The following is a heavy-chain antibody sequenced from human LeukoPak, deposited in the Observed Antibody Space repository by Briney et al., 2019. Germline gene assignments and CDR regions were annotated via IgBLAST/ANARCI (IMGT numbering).Heavy chain of an antibody. V-gene: IGHV4-39*01. CDR1: GGSISSSSYY. CDR3: ASTPRGYSYGYFYWFDP. CDR2: IYYSGST. Sequence: PSETLSLTCTVSGGSISSSSYYWGWIRQPQGKGLEWIGSIYYSGSTYYNPSLKSRVTISVDTSKNQFSLKLSSVTAADTAVYYCASTPRGYSYGYFYWFDPWGQGTLVTVSS. J-gene: IGHJ5*02. D-gene: IGHD5-18*01.